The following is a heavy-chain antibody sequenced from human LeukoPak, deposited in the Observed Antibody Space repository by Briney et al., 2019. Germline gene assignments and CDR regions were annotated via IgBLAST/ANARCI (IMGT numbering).Heavy chain of an antibody. D-gene: IGHD1-26*01. Sequence: PGGSLRLSCAASGFSFSGYSMSWVRQAPGKGLGWVSSISSSSSHLYYADSVKGRFTISRDNAKNSLFLQMNSLRDADTAIYYCARGGIVGAESDYWGQGTLVTVSS. V-gene: IGHV3-21*04. CDR1: GFSFSGYS. J-gene: IGHJ4*02. CDR3: ARGGIVGAESDY. CDR2: ISSSSSHL.